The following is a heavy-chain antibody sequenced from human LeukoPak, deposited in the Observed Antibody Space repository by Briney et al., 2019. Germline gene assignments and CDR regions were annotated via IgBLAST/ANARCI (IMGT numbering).Heavy chain of an antibody. D-gene: IGHD5-18*01. Sequence: GGTLRLSCAASGFTFSSYGMHWVRQAPGKGLEWVAFIGYDGSNKYYAASVKGRFTISRDNSKNTLYLQMNSLRAEDTAVYYCAKDFGYSYGYFDYWGQGTLVTVSS. J-gene: IGHJ4*02. CDR2: IGYDGSNK. CDR1: GFTFSSYG. CDR3: AKDFGYSYGYFDY. V-gene: IGHV3-30*02.